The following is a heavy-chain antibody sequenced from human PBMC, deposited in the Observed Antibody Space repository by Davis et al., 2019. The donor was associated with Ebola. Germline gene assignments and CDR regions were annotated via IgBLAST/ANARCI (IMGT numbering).Heavy chain of an antibody. CDR1: GYSFTTYW. V-gene: IGHV5-51*01. D-gene: IGHD5-12*01. CDR3: ARRVATSFWYFDL. CDR2: IYPGDSDT. J-gene: IGHJ2*01. Sequence: GESLKISCKGSGYSFTTYWIGWVRQMPGKGLEWMGIIYPGDSDTRYSPSFQGQVTISADKSISTAYLQWSSLKASDTAMYYCARRVATSFWYFDLWGRGTLVTVSP.